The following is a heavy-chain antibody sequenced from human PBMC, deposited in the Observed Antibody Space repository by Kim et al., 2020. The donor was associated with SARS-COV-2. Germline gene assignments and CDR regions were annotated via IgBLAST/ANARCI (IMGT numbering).Heavy chain of an antibody. CDR1: GFTFSSYS. CDR2: ISSTSGYI. D-gene: IGHD2-15*01. CDR3: AGPCVSTLRTYYFDF. J-gene: IGHJ4*01. V-gene: IGHV3-21*01. Sequence: GGSLRLSCAASGFTFSSYSMSWVRQAPGRGLEWVSSISSTSGYIYYADSVKGRFTISRDNAKNSLYLQMNSLRAEDTAVYFCAGPCVSTLRTYYFDFCG.